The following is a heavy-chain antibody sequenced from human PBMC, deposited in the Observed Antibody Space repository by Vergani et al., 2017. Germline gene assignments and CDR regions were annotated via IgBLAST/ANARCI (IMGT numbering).Heavy chain of an antibody. D-gene: IGHD2-2*02. CDR2: INHSGST. CDR1: GGSFSGYY. CDR3: ARVWVVVVPAALQPGANWFDP. Sequence: QVQLQQWGAGLLKPSETLSLTCAVYGGSFSGYYWSWIRQPPGKGLEWIGEINHSGSTNYNPSLKSRVTISVDTSKNQFSLKLSSVTAADTAVYYCARVWVVVVPAALQPGANWFDPWGQGTLVTVSS. J-gene: IGHJ5*02. V-gene: IGHV4-34*01.